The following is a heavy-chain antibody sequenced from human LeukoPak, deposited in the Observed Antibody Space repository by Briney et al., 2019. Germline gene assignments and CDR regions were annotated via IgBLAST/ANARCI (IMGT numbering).Heavy chain of an antibody. CDR3: AELGITMIGGV. Sequence: PGGSLRLSCAVSGFTLSLYSMHWVRQAPRKVLEWVSSISKSGSDIYYRDSVKGRFPISRDNAKNSVYLQMNSLRAEDTSVYYCAELGITMIGGVWGKGTTVTISS. J-gene: IGHJ6*04. D-gene: IGHD3-10*02. CDR1: GFTLSLYS. CDR2: ISKSGSDI. V-gene: IGHV3-21*01.